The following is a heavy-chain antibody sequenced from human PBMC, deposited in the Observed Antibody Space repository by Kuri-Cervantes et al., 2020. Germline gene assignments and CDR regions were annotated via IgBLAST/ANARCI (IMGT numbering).Heavy chain of an antibody. V-gene: IGHV4-61*01. D-gene: IGHD1-26*01. J-gene: IGHJ4*02. CDR1: GGSVSSDNYY. Sequence: SETLSLTCTVSGGSVSSDNYYWSWIRQPPGKGLERIGYIHYAGSASYSPSLKSRLTISVDTSKNQFSLKLSSVTAADTAVYYCARDRELRIFDYWGQGTLVTVSS. CDR2: IHYAGSA. CDR3: ARDRELRIFDY.